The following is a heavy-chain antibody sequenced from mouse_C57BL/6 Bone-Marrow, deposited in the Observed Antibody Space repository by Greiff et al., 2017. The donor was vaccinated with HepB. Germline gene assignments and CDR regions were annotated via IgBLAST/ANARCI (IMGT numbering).Heavy chain of an antibody. V-gene: IGHV1-81*01. J-gene: IGHJ1*03. D-gene: IGHD2-5*01. CDR1: GYTFTSYG. Sequence: VQLQESGAELARPGASVKLSCKASGYTFTSYGISWVKQSTGQGLEWIGEIYPRSGNTYYNEKFKGKATLTADKSSSTAYMELRSLTSEDAAVYFCVYYSNYGGYFDVWGTGTTVTVSS. CDR3: VYYSNYGGYFDV. CDR2: IYPRSGNT.